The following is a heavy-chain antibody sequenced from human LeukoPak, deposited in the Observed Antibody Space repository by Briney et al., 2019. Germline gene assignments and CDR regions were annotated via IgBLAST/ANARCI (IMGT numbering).Heavy chain of an antibody. J-gene: IGHJ4*02. V-gene: IGHV5-51*01. CDR2: IYPGDSDT. Sequence: GESLKISCKGSGYSFTSYWNGWVRQMPGKGLGWMGNIYPGDSDTRYSPSFQGQVTISADKSISTAYLQWSSLKASDTAMYYCARRGYCSGGSCLYFDYWGQGTLVTVSS. D-gene: IGHD2-15*01. CDR3: ARRGYCSGGSCLYFDY. CDR1: GYSFTSYW.